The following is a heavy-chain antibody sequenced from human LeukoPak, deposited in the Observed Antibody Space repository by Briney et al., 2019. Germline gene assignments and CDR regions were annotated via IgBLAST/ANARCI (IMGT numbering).Heavy chain of an antibody. CDR3: ARGRGYSYGRRPGYYGMDV. D-gene: IGHD5-18*01. CDR1: GGSISSYY. V-gene: IGHV4-59*01. Sequence: SETLSFTCTVSGGSISSYYWSWIRQPPGKGLEWIGYIYYSGSTNYGPSLKGRVTISVDTSKNQFSLKLSSVTAADTAVYYCARGRGYSYGRRPGYYGMDVWGQGTTVTVSS. J-gene: IGHJ6*02. CDR2: IYYSGST.